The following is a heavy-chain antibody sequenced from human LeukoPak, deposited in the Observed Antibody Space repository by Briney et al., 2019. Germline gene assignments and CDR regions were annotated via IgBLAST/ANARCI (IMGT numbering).Heavy chain of an antibody. Sequence: GQSMRLSSTVYRLTLSSDSMSWVSHPQGKGLEWVSFIHRGGSTNFSDSVTGRFTISRDNSKNMLYLQMNGLGAEDTAVYYCARRAGAYSHPYDYWGQGNVVTVSS. V-gene: IGHV3-53*01. J-gene: IGHJ4*02. CDR3: ARRAGAYSHPYDY. CDR2: IHRGGST. CDR1: RLTLSSDS. D-gene: IGHD4/OR15-4a*01.